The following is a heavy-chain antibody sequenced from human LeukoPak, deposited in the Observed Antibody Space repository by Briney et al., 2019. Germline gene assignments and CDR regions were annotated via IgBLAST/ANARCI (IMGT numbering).Heavy chain of an antibody. D-gene: IGHD2-15*01. V-gene: IGHV1-2*02. Sequence: ASVKVSCKASGYTFTGYYMHWVRRAPGQGLEWMGWINPNSGGTNYAQKFQGRVTMTRDTSISTAYMELSRLRSDDTAVYYCARAPSHCSGGRCYSGYYWGQGTLVTVSS. CDR3: ARAPSHCSGGRCYSGYY. J-gene: IGHJ4*02. CDR2: INPNSGGT. CDR1: GYTFTGYY.